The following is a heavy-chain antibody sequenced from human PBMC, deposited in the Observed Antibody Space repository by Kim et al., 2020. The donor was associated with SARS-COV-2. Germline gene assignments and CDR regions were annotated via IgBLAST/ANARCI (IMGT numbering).Heavy chain of an antibody. CDR3: ASAIIASYGMDV. CDR1: GGSFSGYY. V-gene: IGHV4-34*01. D-gene: IGHD3-10*01. CDR2: INHSGST. J-gene: IGHJ6*02. Sequence: SETLSLTCAVYGGSFSGYYWSWIRQPPGKGLEWIGEINHSGSTNYNPSLKSRVTISVDTSKNQFSLKLSSVTAADTAVYYCASAIIASYGMDVWGQGTTVTVSS.